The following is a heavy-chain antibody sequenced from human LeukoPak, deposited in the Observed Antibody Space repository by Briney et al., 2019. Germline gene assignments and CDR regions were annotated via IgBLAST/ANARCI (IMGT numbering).Heavy chain of an antibody. CDR1: GGSISSGGHY. V-gene: IGHV4-31*03. D-gene: IGHD6-13*01. J-gene: IGHJ4*02. CDR2: IYYSGST. Sequence: PSETLSLTCTVSGGSISSGGHYWSWIRQHPGKGLEWVGYIYYSGSTYYNPSLKSRVTISVDTSKNQFSLKLSSVTAADTAVYYCARIERAAAAVDYWGQGTLVTVSS. CDR3: ARIERAAAAVDY.